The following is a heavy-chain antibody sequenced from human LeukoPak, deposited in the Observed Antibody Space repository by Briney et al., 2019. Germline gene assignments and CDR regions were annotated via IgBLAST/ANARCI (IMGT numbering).Heavy chain of an antibody. CDR1: SYSISSGYY. V-gene: IGHV4-38-2*02. Sequence: SETLSLTCTVSSYSISSGYYCGWIRQPPGKGLEWIGSIYHSGSTYYNPSLKSRVTISVDTSKNQFSLKLSSVTAADTAVYYCARKQGANTYNHFDYWGQGTLVTVSS. CDR2: IYHSGST. CDR3: ARKQGANTYNHFDY. J-gene: IGHJ4*02. D-gene: IGHD4/OR15-4a*01.